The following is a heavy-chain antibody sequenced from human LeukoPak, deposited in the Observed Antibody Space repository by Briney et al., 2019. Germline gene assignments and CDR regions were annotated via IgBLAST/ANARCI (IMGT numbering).Heavy chain of an antibody. D-gene: IGHD6-13*01. Sequence: GESLRLSCAASGFTFSSYAMSWVRQAPGRGLEWVSSISGSGGSTYYTDSVKGRFTISRDNTRNTLYLQMNSLRAEDTAVYYCAKRQKLVHYYYYGMDVWGQGTTVTVSS. CDR1: GFTFSSYA. V-gene: IGHV3-23*01. J-gene: IGHJ6*02. CDR2: ISGSGGST. CDR3: AKRQKLVHYYYYGMDV.